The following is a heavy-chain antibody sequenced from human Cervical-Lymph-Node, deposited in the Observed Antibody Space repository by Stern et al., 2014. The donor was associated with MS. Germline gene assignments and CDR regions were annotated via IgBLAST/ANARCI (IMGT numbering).Heavy chain of an antibody. Sequence: MQLVESGGGAVQPGRSLRLSCAASGFSFSNYAMDWVRQAPGKGLEWVAAISVDGAKYADSVMGRFTISRDNSQNTLHLQMSSLRIEDTAVYYCARDRSSSWYGTGYFDLWGRGTLVTVSS. CDR1: GFSFSNYA. V-gene: IGHV3-30-3*01. J-gene: IGHJ2*01. D-gene: IGHD6-13*01. CDR3: ARDRSSSWYGTGYFDL. CDR2: ISVDGA.